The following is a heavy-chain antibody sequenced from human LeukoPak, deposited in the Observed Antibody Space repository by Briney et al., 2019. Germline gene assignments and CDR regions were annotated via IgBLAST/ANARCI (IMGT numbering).Heavy chain of an antibody. J-gene: IGHJ6*02. Sequence: GGSLRLFCAASGFTFSSYSMNWVRQAPGKGLGWVSSISSSSSYIYYADSVKGRFTISRDNAKNSLYLQMNSLRAEDTAVYYSAREPDCSSTSCRDYYYGMDVWGQGTTVTVSS. CDR1: GFTFSSYS. CDR2: ISSSSSYI. D-gene: IGHD2-2*01. V-gene: IGHV3-21*01. CDR3: AREPDCSSTSCRDYYYGMDV.